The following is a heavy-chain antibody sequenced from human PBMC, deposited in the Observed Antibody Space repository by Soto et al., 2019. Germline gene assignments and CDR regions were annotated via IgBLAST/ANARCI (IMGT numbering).Heavy chain of an antibody. V-gene: IGHV1-18*01. CDR3: ARVGIAVAGTWPDYNWFDP. CDR2: ISAYNGNT. J-gene: IGHJ5*02. Sequence: GASVEATCKVSGYTYTSYVISWVLQAHGRGLEWMGWISAYNGNTNYAQKLQGRVTMTTDTSTSTAYMELRSLRSDDTAVYYCARVGIAVAGTWPDYNWFDPWGHGTLVTVS. D-gene: IGHD6-19*01. CDR1: GYTYTSYV.